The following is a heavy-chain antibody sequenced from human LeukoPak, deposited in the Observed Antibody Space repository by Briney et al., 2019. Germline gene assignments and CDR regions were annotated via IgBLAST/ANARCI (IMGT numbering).Heavy chain of an antibody. CDR2: VHKTGSI. D-gene: IGHD1-26*01. Sequence: SETLSLTCTVSGDSISAYYGSWVRQPPGKGLEWMAFVHKTGSINYNPSLKSRATISMDTSNSQFSLHVNSVTAADTAVYYCTKYGGSPANYFDSWGPGTLVTVSP. CDR3: TKYGGSPANYFDS. CDR1: GDSISAYY. J-gene: IGHJ4*02. V-gene: IGHV4-59*08.